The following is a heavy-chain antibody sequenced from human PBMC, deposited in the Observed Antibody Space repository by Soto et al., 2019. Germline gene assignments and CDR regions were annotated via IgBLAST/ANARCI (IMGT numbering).Heavy chain of an antibody. D-gene: IGHD3-22*01. Sequence: GGSLRLSCVASGFTFSNAWMSWVRQAPGKGLEWVGRIKGKTDGGTTDYAAPVKGRFTISRHDSKNTLYLQMNSLKTEDTAVYYCTTAYDSSGYYYWESQFDPWGLGTQVTVSS. CDR1: GFTFSNAW. V-gene: IGHV3-15*01. CDR2: IKGKTDGGTT. CDR3: TTAYDSSGYYYWESQFDP. J-gene: IGHJ5*02.